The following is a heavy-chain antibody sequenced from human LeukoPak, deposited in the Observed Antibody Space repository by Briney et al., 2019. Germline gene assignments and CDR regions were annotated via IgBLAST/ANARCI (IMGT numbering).Heavy chain of an antibody. CDR2: IYYSGST. CDR1: GGSISSSFYY. Sequence: SETLSLTCTVSGGSISSSFYYWGWIRQPPGKGLEWIGSIYYSGSTYYNPSLKSRVTISVDTSKNQFSLKLSSVTAADTAVYYCARTRGWRGYFDYWGQGTLVTVSS. D-gene: IGHD6-19*01. CDR3: ARTRGWRGYFDY. V-gene: IGHV4-39*07. J-gene: IGHJ4*02.